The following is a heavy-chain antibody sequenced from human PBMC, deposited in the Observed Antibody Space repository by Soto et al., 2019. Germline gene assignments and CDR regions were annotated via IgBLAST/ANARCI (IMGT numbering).Heavy chain of an antibody. V-gene: IGHV4-30-4*01. CDR3: ARDLSPNCISTSCSYYYYYYGMDV. Sequence: SETLSLTCTVSGGSISSGDYYWSWIRQPPGKGLEGICYIYYSGSTYYNPSLKSLVTISVDTSKNQFSLKLSSVTAADTAVYYCARDLSPNCISTSCSYYYYYYGMDVWGQGTTVTVSS. J-gene: IGHJ6*02. CDR1: GGSISSGDYY. CDR2: IYYSGST. D-gene: IGHD2-2*01.